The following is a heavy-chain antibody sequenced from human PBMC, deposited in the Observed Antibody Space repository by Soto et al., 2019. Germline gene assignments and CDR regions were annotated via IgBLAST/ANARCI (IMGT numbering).Heavy chain of an antibody. J-gene: IGHJ4*02. V-gene: IGHV4-30-4*01. CDR3: ARGGRTIFGRYFDY. CDR2: IDYSGST. CDR1: GGSISSGDYY. D-gene: IGHD3-3*01. Sequence: QVQLQESGPGLVKPSQTLSLTCTVSGGSISSGDYYWSWIRQPPGKGLEWIGYIDYSGSTYYNPSLRRRVTISVDTSKNQFSLKLSSVTAADTAVYYCARGGRTIFGRYFDYWGQGTLVTVSS.